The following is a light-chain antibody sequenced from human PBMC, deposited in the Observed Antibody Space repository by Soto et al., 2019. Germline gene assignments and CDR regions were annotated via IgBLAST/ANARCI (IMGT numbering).Light chain of an antibody. CDR2: GAS. V-gene: IGKV3-20*01. CDR3: QHYCSSPLT. CDR1: QSVSSSY. Sequence: EIVLTQSPGTLSLSPGERATLSCRASQSVSSSYLAWYQQKPGQAPRLLIYGASSRATGIPDRFSGSGSGADFTVTISRLEPEDFAVYYCQHYCSSPLTFGGGTKVEIK. J-gene: IGKJ4*01.